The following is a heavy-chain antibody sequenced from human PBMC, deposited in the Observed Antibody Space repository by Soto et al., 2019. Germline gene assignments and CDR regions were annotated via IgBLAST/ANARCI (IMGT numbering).Heavy chain of an antibody. CDR1: WFTFSRCG. Sequence: APGKGSCKASWFTFSRCGISWGGQAPGQRLEGMGWISAYNGSTNYAQKLQGRVTMTTDTATSTAYMELRSLRSDDTAVYYCARVTRDPRNYDYYGMDVWGQGTTVTVSS. CDR2: ISAYNGST. CDR3: ARVTRDPRNYDYYGMDV. J-gene: IGHJ6*02. V-gene: IGHV1-18*01.